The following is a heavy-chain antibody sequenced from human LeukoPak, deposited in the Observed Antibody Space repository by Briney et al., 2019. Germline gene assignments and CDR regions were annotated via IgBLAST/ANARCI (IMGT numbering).Heavy chain of an antibody. CDR1: GYSIGNGYY. CDR3: ARHYNNYILRPFDY. J-gene: IGHJ4*02. V-gene: IGHV4-38-2*01. D-gene: IGHD4-11*01. CDR2: AYHSGTT. Sequence: SETLSLTCAVSGYSIGNGYYWAWIRQPPGKGLERIGSAYHSGTTYYNPSLQSRLTLSVDTSKNDFSLRLTSVTAADTAVYYCARHYNNYILRPFDYWGQGALVTVSS.